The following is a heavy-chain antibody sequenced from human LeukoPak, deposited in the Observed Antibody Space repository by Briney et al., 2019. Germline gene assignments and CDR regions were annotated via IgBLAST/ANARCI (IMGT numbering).Heavy chain of an antibody. V-gene: IGHV3-30*02. CDR1: GFTFSSYG. J-gene: IGHJ5*02. D-gene: IGHD2-2*01. CDR3: AKGCSTSCSHDWFDP. Sequence: GGSLRLSCGASGFTFSSYGMHWVRQAPGKGLEWVAFIRYDGSNKYYADSVKGRFTISRDNSKNTLYLQMNSLRAEDTAVYYCAKGCSTSCSHDWFDPWGQGTLVTVSS. CDR2: IRYDGSNK.